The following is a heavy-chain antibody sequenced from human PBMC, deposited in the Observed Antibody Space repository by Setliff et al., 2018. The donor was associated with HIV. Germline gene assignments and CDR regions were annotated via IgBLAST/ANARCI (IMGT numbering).Heavy chain of an antibody. CDR2: IYYSGST. CDR3: ARVVATTRDAFDI. CDR1: GGSIRSSSYY. V-gene: IGHV4-39*07. Sequence: LSLTCTVSGGSIRSSSYYWGWIRQPPGKGLEWIGSIYYSGSTYYNPSLKSRVTISVDTSKNQFSLKLSSVTAADTAVYYCARVVATTRDAFDIWGQGTMVTVSS. J-gene: IGHJ3*02. D-gene: IGHD5-12*01.